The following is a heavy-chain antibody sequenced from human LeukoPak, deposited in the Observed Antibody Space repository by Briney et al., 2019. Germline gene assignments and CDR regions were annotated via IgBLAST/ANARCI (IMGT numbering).Heavy chain of an antibody. CDR2: MNPNSGNT. CDR3: ARLYPYGNDAFDI. J-gene: IGHJ3*02. Sequence: ASVKVSCKASGYTFTSYDINWVRQATGQRLEWMGWMNPNSGNTGYAQKFQGRVTMTRNTSISTAYMELSSLRSEDTAVYYCARLYPYGNDAFDIWGQGTMVTVSS. V-gene: IGHV1-8*01. CDR1: GYTFTSYD. D-gene: IGHD3-16*02.